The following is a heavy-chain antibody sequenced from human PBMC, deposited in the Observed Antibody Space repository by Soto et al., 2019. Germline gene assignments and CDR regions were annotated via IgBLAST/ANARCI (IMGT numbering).Heavy chain of an antibody. CDR2: IYWDGFK. CDR1: GFSLSTRGVG. Sequence: QITLKESGPTLVKPTQTLTLTCTFSGFSLSTRGVGVGWIRQPPGKALEWLALIYWDGFKHYSPSLESRLTNREDTAKNQVVLKMTNMDPVDTATYFCAHKGGGDRILDYWGQGTLVTVSS. V-gene: IGHV2-5*02. CDR3: AHKGGGDRILDY. D-gene: IGHD3-16*01. J-gene: IGHJ4*02.